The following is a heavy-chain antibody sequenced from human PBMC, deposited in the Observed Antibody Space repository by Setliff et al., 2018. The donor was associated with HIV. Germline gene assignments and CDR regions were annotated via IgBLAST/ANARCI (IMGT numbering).Heavy chain of an antibody. V-gene: IGHV4-34*01. CDR1: GGSFDNYF. Sequence: SETLSLTCAVYGGSFDNYFWTWIRQSPERGLEWIGEINHSEGTTYSPYLKSRLTISLDTSKNQISLKLTSVTAADTAVYYCARMVRGLILRGYHYHADVWGKGTAVTVSS. J-gene: IGHJ6*04. D-gene: IGHD3-10*01. CDR3: ARMVRGLILRGYHYHADV. CDR2: INHSEGT.